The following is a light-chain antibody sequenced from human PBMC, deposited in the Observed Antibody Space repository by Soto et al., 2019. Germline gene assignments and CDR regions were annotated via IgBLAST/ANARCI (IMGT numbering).Light chain of an antibody. Sequence: QSALTQPRSVSGSPGQSVTISCTGTSSDVGGYNFVSWYQQHPGKAPKVMIYGVSQWPSGVPDRFSGSKSDNTASLTISGLQAEDEADYYCCSYAGGPYVFGTGTKVTVL. CDR3: CSYAGGPYV. V-gene: IGLV2-11*01. J-gene: IGLJ1*01. CDR1: SSDVGGYNF. CDR2: GVS.